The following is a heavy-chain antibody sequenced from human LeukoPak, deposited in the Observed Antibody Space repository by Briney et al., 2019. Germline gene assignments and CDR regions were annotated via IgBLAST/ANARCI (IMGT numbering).Heavy chain of an antibody. CDR2: ISAYNGNT. CDR3: ARGRFSWGSGSYFDY. J-gene: IGHJ4*02. CDR1: GYTFTSCG. V-gene: IGHV1-18*01. Sequence: ASVKVSCKASGYTFTSCGISWVRQAPGQGLEWMGWISAYNGNTNYAQKLQGRVTMTTDTSTSTAYMELRSLRSDDTAVYYCARGRFSWGSGSYFDYWGQGTLVTVSS. D-gene: IGHD3-10*01.